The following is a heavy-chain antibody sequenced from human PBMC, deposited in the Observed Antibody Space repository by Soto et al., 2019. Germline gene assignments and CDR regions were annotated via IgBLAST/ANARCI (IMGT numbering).Heavy chain of an antibody. CDR1: GGSFSAYY. J-gene: IGHJ6*02. Sequence: PSETLSLTCAVYGGSFSAYYWNWIRQPPGKGLEWIGEFNHSGSTNYSPSLKSRVTISVDTSKNQFSLKLTSVTAADTAVYYCALLRDDFWSGYSNYYYYGMDVWGQGTTVTVSS. CDR3: ALLRDDFWSGYSNYYYYGMDV. D-gene: IGHD3-3*01. V-gene: IGHV4-34*01. CDR2: FNHSGST.